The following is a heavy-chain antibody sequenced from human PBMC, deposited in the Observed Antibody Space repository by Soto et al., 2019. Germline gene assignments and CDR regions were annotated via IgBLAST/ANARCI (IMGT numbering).Heavy chain of an antibody. Sequence: EVPLLESGGGLVQPGGSLRLSCAASGLTFKSYAMSWVRQAPGKGLEWVSGISGSGGSTDYADSVKGRFTISRDNXXNTLYLQMNSLRVEDTALYYGAKGQYSGVAGGLDYWGQGTLVTVSS. CDR3: AKGQYSGVAGGLDY. V-gene: IGHV3-23*01. CDR2: ISGSGGST. J-gene: IGHJ4*02. D-gene: IGHD1-26*01. CDR1: GLTFKSYA.